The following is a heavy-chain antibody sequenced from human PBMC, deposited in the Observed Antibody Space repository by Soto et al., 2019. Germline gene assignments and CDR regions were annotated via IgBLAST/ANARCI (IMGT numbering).Heavy chain of an antibody. CDR2: IFSSGTT. J-gene: IGHJ6*02. D-gene: IGHD3-16*01. CDR1: GAYISGADSY. V-gene: IGHV4-30-4*01. Sequence: SETLSLTCVVSGAYISGADSYWFWIRKPPGKGLEWIGYIFSSGTTYYNPSLKSRLTMSLDASQNQFSLKLNSLTDADTAVYFCARVPSPFDYYYAMDVWGQGTTVTVSS. CDR3: ARVPSPFDYYYAMDV.